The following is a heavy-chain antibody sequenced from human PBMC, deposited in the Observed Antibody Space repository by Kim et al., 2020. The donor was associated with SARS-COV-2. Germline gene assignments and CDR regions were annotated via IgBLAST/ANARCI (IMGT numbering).Heavy chain of an antibody. CDR1: GITFSRHG. D-gene: IGHD1-20*01. J-gene: IGHJ4*02. CDR3: ARAYGITGTAYDIDY. Sequence: GGSLRLSCTTSGITFSRHGFHWVRQAPGRGLEWLAVIWFDGRSEYYADSVRCRFTITKDNLKNTLYLQMNSLRAEDTAMYYCARAYGITGTAYDIDYWRRRTLVTVS. CDR2: IWFDGRSE. V-gene: IGHV3-33*01.